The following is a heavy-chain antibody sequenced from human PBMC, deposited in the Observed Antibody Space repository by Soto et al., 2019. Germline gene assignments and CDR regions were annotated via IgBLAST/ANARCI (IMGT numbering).Heavy chain of an antibody. Sequence: GGSLRLSCAASGFTFSSYSMNWVRQAPGKGLEWVSYISSSSSTIYYADSVKGRFTISRDNAKNTLYLQMNSLRAEDTAVYYCAKDYGDLGYWGQGTLVTVSS. V-gene: IGHV3-48*01. CDR1: GFTFSSYS. CDR3: AKDYGDLGY. CDR2: ISSSSSTI. D-gene: IGHD4-17*01. J-gene: IGHJ4*02.